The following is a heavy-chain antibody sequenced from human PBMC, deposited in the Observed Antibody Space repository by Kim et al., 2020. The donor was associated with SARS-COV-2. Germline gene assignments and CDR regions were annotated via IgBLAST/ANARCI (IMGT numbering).Heavy chain of an antibody. D-gene: IGHD1-26*01. CDR3: ARYGLSGKAFDV. Sequence: TKTNHSLKSRVTISVDTSKNQFSLKLSSVTAADTAVYYCARYGLSGKAFDVWGQGTLVPVSS. CDR2: T. J-gene: IGHJ3*01. V-gene: IGHV4-34*01.